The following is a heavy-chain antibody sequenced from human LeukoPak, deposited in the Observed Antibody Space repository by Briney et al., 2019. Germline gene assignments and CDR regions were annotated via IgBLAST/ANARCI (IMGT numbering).Heavy chain of an antibody. CDR3: ARLIVVVVSPGVRRFDP. Sequence: NSSETLSLTGAVYGGSFSGYYWSWIRQPPGKGLEWIGEINHSRSTNYNPSLKSRVTISVDTSKNQFSLKLSSVTAADTAVYYCARLIVVVVSPGVRRFDPWGQGTLVTVSS. J-gene: IGHJ5*02. V-gene: IGHV4-34*01. CDR1: GGSFSGYY. D-gene: IGHD2-15*01. CDR2: INHSRST.